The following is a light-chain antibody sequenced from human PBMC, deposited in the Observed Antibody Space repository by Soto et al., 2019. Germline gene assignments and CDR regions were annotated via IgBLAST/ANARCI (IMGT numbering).Light chain of an antibody. CDR1: SSDVGGYNY. V-gene: IGLV2-11*01. CDR2: AVS. J-gene: IGLJ2*01. CDR3: CSYAGYYTLV. Sequence: QSALTQPRSVSGSPGQSGTISCTGTSSDVGGYNYVSWYQQHPGKAPKLIIYAVSGRPSGVPDRFSGSKSGNTASLTISGLQAYDEADYYCCSYAGYYTLVFGGGTKLTVL.